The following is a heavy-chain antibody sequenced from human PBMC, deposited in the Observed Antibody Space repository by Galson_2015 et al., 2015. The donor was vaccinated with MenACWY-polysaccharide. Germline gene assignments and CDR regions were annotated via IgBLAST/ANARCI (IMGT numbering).Heavy chain of an antibody. CDR3: ASPRVAAG. D-gene: IGHD6-25*01. CDR1: GLNFGSYW. J-gene: IGHJ4*02. Sequence: SLRLSCAASGLNFGSYWMHWVRQAPGKGLMWVSRINPDGSFTAYEDSVKGRFTIPRDNAKSTVFLEMSSLRADDTAVYYCASPRVAAGWGQGTLVTVSP. V-gene: IGHV3-74*03. CDR2: INPDGSFT.